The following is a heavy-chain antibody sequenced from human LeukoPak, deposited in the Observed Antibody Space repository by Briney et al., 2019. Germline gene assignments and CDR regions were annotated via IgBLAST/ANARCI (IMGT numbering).Heavy chain of an antibody. J-gene: IGHJ4*02. CDR3: AREGRNRSFDY. V-gene: IGHV1-2*02. CDR1: RYSFTDFF. CDR2: INLNSGGT. Sequence: AGVKVSCMASRYSFTDFFLHWVRPAPGRGVEWMGWINLNSGGTNPAQKFQGRVAMTRDTSISTAYMDLSRLRSDDTAVYYCAREGRNRSFDYGGQGTLLTVSS. D-gene: IGHD1-14*01.